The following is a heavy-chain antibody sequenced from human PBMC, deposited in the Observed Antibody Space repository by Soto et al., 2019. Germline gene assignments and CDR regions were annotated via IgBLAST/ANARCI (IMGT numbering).Heavy chain of an antibody. D-gene: IGHD6-13*01. J-gene: IGHJ5*02. V-gene: IGHV1-18*01. CDR2: ISPPTGDT. CDR1: GYTFSSYA. Sequence: QVHLVQSGAEVKKPGASVKVSCKTSGYTFSSYAISWVRQAPGQGLEWMGWISPPTGDTIYAQKFQDRITMTTGGSTSTAYMELRSLRSDDTAVYYCARDFSGIAIIGNWFDPWGQGTLVTVSS. CDR3: ARDFSGIAIIGNWFDP.